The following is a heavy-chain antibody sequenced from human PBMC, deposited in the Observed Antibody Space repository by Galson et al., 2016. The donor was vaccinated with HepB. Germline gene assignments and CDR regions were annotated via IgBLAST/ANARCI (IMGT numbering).Heavy chain of an antibody. V-gene: IGHV3-30*02. J-gene: IGHJ4*02. Sequence: SLRLSCAASGFTFSRHGFHWVRQAPGKGLEWVSLIWSDGSNKYYADSVKGRFTISRDNSRNTLYLQMNSLRVEDTALYYCAKELWVFRRPGVGYLDSWGQGTLVTVSS. CDR1: GFTFSRHG. D-gene: IGHD2-21*01. CDR2: IWSDGSNK. CDR3: AKELWVFRRPGVGYLDS.